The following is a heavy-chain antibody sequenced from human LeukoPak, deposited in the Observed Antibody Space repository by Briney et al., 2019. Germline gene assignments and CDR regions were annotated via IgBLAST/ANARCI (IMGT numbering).Heavy chain of an antibody. D-gene: IGHD3-10*01. CDR2: ISIGSTYI. CDR3: AGEYGSGTPYYYYGMDV. V-gene: IGHV3-21*01. J-gene: IGHJ6*02. Sequence: NPGGSLRLSCAASGFTFSSYSMNWVRQAPGKGLEWVSSISIGSTYIYYADSVKGRFTISRDNAKNSLYLQMNSLRAEDTAVYYCAGEYGSGTPYYYYGMDVWGQGTTVTVSS. CDR1: GFTFSSYS.